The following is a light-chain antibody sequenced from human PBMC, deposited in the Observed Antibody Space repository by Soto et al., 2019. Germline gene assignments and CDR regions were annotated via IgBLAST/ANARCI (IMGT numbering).Light chain of an antibody. V-gene: IGKV3-15*01. CDR3: QQSSRTPMYT. CDR2: DTS. J-gene: IGKJ2*01. CDR1: QSVSSS. Sequence: EIVVTQSPATLSVSPGERVTLSCRASQSVSSSLAWYQQRPGQAPRLLIYDTSTRAAGIAARFSGSGSGTEFTLTISSLQSEDFATYYCQQSSRTPMYTFGQGTKVEIK.